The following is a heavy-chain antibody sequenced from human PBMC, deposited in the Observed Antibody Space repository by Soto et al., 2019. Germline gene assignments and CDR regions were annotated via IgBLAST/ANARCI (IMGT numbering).Heavy chain of an antibody. D-gene: IGHD3-16*01. Sequence: SVKVSCKGSGNTFTYVCLHWVRQAPGQALEWMGWITPFNGNTKYAQKFQDRVTFTGDTSLNTAYMELSSLRSEDTAVYYCASAYDYVWGSYRASFDYWGQGTLVTVSS. V-gene: IGHV1-45*02. J-gene: IGHJ4*02. CDR1: GNTFTYVC. CDR3: ASAYDYVWGSYRASFDY. CDR2: ITPFNGNT.